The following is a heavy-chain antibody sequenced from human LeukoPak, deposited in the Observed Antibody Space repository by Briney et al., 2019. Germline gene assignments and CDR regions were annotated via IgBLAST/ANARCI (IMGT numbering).Heavy chain of an antibody. J-gene: IGHJ4*02. CDR3: ARDIRLGEPVSDY. Sequence: PGGSLRLSCAASGFTFSSYSMNWVRQAPGKGLEWVSSISSSSSYIYYADSVKGRFTISRDNAKNSLYLQMNSLRAEDTAVYYCARDIRLGEPVSDYWGQGTLVTVPS. D-gene: IGHD3-16*01. CDR1: GFTFSSYS. V-gene: IGHV3-21*01. CDR2: ISSSSSYI.